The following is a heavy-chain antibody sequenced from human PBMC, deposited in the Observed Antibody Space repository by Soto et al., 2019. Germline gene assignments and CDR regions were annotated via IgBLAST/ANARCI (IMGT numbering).Heavy chain of an antibody. Sequence: QVQLVQSRAEVKKPGSSVKVSCKASGGTFSSYAISWVRQAPGQGLEWMGGSIPIFGTANYAQKFQGRITITADEPTSPAYMKPKSMKSKDTAVDNGASDLYTGYKFAWFDRWGSGTLVTVSS. CDR1: GGTFSSYA. J-gene: IGHJ5*02. V-gene: IGHV1-69*12. CDR3: ASDLYTGYKFAWFDR. D-gene: IGHD5-12*01. CDR2: SIPIFGTA.